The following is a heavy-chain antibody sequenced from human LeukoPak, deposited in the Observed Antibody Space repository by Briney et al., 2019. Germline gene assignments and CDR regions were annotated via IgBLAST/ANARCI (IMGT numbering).Heavy chain of an antibody. CDR1: GGSINTYY. CDR3: ARGANRLDS. J-gene: IGHJ4*02. D-gene: IGHD1-14*01. CDR2: IYYTGST. Sequence: SETQSLICSVSGGSINTYYWSWIRQTPGKGLEWIGFIYYTGSTNYNPSLKSRVTMSVDTSKSQFSLKLTSVTAADTALYYCARGANRLDSWGRGTLVTVSS. V-gene: IGHV4-59*12.